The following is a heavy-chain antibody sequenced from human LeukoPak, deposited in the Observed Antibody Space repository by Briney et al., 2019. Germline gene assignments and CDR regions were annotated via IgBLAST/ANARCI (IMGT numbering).Heavy chain of an antibody. J-gene: IGHJ6*03. CDR2: IYYSGST. V-gene: IGHV4-38-2*01. D-gene: IGHD2-8*01. CDR1: GYSISSGHY. Sequence: YPSETLPHTCAVSGYSISSGHYWGWIRQPPGKGLEWIGSIYYSGSTYYNRSLKSRLTISVDTSKNQFFLRLSSVTAADTALYFCARTNYYFYYMDVWGRGTTVTVSS. CDR3: ARTNYYFYYMDV.